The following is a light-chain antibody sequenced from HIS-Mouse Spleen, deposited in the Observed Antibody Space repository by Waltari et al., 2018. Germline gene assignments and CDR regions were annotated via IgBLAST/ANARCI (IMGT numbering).Light chain of an antibody. CDR1: NIGSKS. Sequence: SYVLTQPPSVSVAPGQTARITCGGNNIGSKSVHWYQQKPGQAPVLVVYDDSDRPSGIRERFSGSNSGNTATLTISRVEAGDEADYYCQVWDSSSDPVFGTGTKVTVL. CDR3: QVWDSSSDPV. CDR2: DDS. V-gene: IGLV3-21*02. J-gene: IGLJ1*01.